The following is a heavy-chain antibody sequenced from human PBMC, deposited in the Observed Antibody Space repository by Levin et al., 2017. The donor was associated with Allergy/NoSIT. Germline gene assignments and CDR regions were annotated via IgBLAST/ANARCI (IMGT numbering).Heavy chain of an antibody. CDR2: IYYSGST. J-gene: IGHJ5*02. D-gene: IGHD4-17*01. V-gene: IGHV4-61*01. CDR3: ARDKNYGDYRGWFDP. Sequence: SQTLSLTCTVSGGSVSSGSYYWSWIRQPPGKGLEWIGYIYYSGSTNYNPSLKSRVTISVDTSKNQFSLKLSSVTAADTAVYYCARDKNYGDYRGWFDPWGQGTLVTVSS. CDR1: GGSVSSGSYY.